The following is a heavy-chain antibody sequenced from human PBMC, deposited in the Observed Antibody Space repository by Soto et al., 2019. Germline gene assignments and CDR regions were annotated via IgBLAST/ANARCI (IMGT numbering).Heavy chain of an antibody. Sequence: SETLSLTCTVSGGSINNNGYFWSWIRQPPGSGLEWIGHIYNSGSTYSNPSLKSRLTISVDTSKNQFSLKLSSVTAADTAVYYCARGPPLIWGQGTLVTVSS. CDR3: ARGPPLI. J-gene: IGHJ4*02. CDR1: GGSINNNGYF. V-gene: IGHV4-30-4*01. CDR2: IYNSGST.